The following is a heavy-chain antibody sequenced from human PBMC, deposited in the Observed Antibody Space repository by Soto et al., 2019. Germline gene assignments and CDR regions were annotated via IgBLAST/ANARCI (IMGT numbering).Heavy chain of an antibody. CDR1: GGTLTRFINYP. D-gene: IGHD2-2*02. Sequence: ASVKVSCKASGGTLTRFINYPIDWVRQAPRQGLEWMGGIVPNIGTVNYAQKLQGRVTMTTDTSTSTAYMELRSLRSDDTAVYYCARDRVVVVPAAIYYYYYGMDVWGQGTTVTVS. CDR3: ARDRVVVVPAAIYYYYYGMDV. V-gene: IGHV1-18*01. J-gene: IGHJ6*02. CDR2: IVPNIGTV.